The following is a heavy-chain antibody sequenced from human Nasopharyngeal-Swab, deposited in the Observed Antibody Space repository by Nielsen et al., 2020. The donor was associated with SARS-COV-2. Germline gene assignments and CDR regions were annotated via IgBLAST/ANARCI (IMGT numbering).Heavy chain of an antibody. CDR1: GYTFINYY. CDR3: AKDLRGPYFF. D-gene: IGHD2/OR15-2a*01. V-gene: IGHV1-46*01. CDR2: INPSAAYT. J-gene: IGHJ4*02. Sequence: ASVKVSCKTSGYTFINYYMHWVRQAPGQGLEWMGIINPSAAYTSYAQKFQGRVTVTRDTSTRTVYMELSGLRSEDTAVYYCAKDLRGPYFFWGQGTLVTVSS.